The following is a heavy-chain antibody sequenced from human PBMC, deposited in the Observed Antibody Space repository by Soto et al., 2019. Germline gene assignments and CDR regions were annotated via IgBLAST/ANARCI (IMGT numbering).Heavy chain of an antibody. Sequence: GGSLRLSCAASGFTFSSYAMSWVRQAPGKGLEWVSAISGSGGSTYYADSVKGRFTISRDNSKNTLYLQMNSLRAEDTAVYYCARAPDSSYGYFDYWGQGTLVTVSS. D-gene: IGHD5-12*01. J-gene: IGHJ4*02. CDR2: ISGSGGST. CDR1: GFTFSSYA. CDR3: ARAPDSSYGYFDY. V-gene: IGHV3-23*01.